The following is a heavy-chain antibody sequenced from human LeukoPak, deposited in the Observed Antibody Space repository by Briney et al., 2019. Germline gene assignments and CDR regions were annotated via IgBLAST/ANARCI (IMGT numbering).Heavy chain of an antibody. CDR3: ARVGHLGGSFDY. Sequence: GGSLRLSCAASGFTFSNAWMSWVRQAPGKGLEWVGRIKSKADGGTTDYAAPVKGRYTISRDDSKNTLYLQMNSLRAEDTAVYYCARVGHLGGSFDYWGQGTLVTVSS. V-gene: IGHV3-15*01. CDR2: IKSKADGGTT. D-gene: IGHD5-12*01. J-gene: IGHJ4*02. CDR1: GFTFSNAW.